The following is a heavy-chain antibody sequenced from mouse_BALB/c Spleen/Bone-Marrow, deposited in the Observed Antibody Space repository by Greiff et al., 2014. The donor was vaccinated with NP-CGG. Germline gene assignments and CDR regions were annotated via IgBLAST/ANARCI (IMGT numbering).Heavy chain of an antibody. CDR2: INGGSNTI. Sequence: DVMLVESGGGLVQPGGSRKLSCAASGFTFSSFGMHWIRQAPEKGLEWVAYINGGSNTIYYADTVKGRFTISRDNPKNTLFLQMTSLRPEDTAMYFCARGTTALRYFDVWGAGTTVTVSS. CDR3: ARGTTALRYFDV. CDR1: GFTFSSFG. D-gene: IGHD1-2*01. V-gene: IGHV5-17*02. J-gene: IGHJ1*01.